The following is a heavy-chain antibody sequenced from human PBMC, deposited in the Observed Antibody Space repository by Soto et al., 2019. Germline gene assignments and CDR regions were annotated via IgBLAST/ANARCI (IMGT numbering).Heavy chain of an antibody. Sequence: GGSLRLSCAASGFTFSSYSMHWVRQAPGKGLEWVSSISSSSSYIYYADSVKGRFTISRDNAKNSLYLQMNSLRAEDTAVYYCARDYIAEDGTGYWGQGTMVTVSS. V-gene: IGHV3-21*01. CDR2: ISSSSSYI. CDR1: GFTFSSYS. J-gene: IGHJ4*02. D-gene: IGHD6-13*01. CDR3: ARDYIAEDGTGY.